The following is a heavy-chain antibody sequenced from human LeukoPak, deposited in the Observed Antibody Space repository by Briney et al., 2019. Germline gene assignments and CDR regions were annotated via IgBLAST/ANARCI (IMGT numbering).Heavy chain of an antibody. D-gene: IGHD4-11*01. J-gene: IGHJ6*03. Sequence: PGGSLRLSCAASGFTFSSYSMNWVRQAPGKGLEWVSSISSSSSYIYYADSVKGRFTISRDNAKNSLYLQMDSLRAEDTAVYYCALGLHGYYYYYYMDVWGKGTTVTVSS. CDR2: ISSSSSYI. CDR3: ALGLHGYYYYYYMDV. V-gene: IGHV3-21*01. CDR1: GFTFSSYS.